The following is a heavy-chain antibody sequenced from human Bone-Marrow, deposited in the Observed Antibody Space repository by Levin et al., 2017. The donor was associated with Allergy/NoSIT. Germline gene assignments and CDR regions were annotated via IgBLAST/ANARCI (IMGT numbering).Heavy chain of an antibody. CDR2: ISTSSAYI. CDR1: GFVFNSYT. J-gene: IGHJ3*01. Sequence: GGSLRLSCEASGFVFNSYTMSWVRQAPGKGLEWVSSISTSSAYIYYADSVKDRFIISRDNAKNSLFLEMSSLRAEDTALYFCARILEVIVPPPDAFDLWGQGTGVSVSS. V-gene: IGHV3-21*06. D-gene: IGHD2/OR15-2a*01. CDR3: ARILEVIVPPPDAFDL.